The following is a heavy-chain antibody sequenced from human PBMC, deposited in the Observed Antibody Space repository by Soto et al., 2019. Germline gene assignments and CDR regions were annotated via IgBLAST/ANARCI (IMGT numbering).Heavy chain of an antibody. Sequence: GASVKVSCKASGYTFTGYYMHWVRQAPGQGLEWMGWINPNSGGTNYAQKFQGWVTMTRDTSISTAYMELSRLRSDDTAVYYCARDRDGYCSGGSCYYGMDVWGQGTTVTVSS. D-gene: IGHD2-15*01. CDR1: GYTFTGYY. CDR3: ARDRDGYCSGGSCYYGMDV. J-gene: IGHJ6*02. V-gene: IGHV1-2*04. CDR2: INPNSGGT.